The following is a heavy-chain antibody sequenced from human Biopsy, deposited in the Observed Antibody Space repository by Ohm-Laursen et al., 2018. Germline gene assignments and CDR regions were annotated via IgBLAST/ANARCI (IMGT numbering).Heavy chain of an antibody. D-gene: IGHD3-10*01. CDR2: LFTSGTT. CDR1: GGSINSYY. CDR3: VRGGSGSFPFDY. Sequence: GTLSLTCPVPGGSINSYYWSWMRQPAGKGLEWIGRLFTSGTTNYSPSLNNRVTMSVDTSKNQFSLRLTSVTAADTAVYYCVRGGSGSFPFDYWGPGTLVTVPS. J-gene: IGHJ4*02. V-gene: IGHV4-4*07.